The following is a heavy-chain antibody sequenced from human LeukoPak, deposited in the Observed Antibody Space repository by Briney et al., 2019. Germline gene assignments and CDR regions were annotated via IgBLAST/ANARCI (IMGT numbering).Heavy chain of an antibody. CDR1: GFTFCNYV. CDR2: ISDSGIDT. Sequence: SGGSLRLSCTASGFTFCNYVMRWVRQAPGKGLEWVSSISDSGIDTYYADSVRGRFTISRDNSKNTVFLQMNSLRAEDTAVYYCAKGNGPEDYWGQGTLVTVSS. CDR3: AKGNGPEDY. J-gene: IGHJ4*02. D-gene: IGHD1-1*01. V-gene: IGHV3-23*01.